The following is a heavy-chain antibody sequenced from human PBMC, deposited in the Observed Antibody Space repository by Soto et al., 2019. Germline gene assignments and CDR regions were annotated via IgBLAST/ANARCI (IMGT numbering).Heavy chain of an antibody. J-gene: IGHJ6*02. D-gene: IGHD3-10*01. V-gene: IGHV1-3*01. Sequence: ASVKVSCKASGYTFTNYAMHWVRQAPGQRLEWMGWINAGNGNTKYSQKFQGRVAITADKSARTAYMELSSLRPEDTAVYYCARGPATLVRGSRLFFGMDVWGQGTTVTVSS. CDR1: GYTFTNYA. CDR3: ARGPATLVRGSRLFFGMDV. CDR2: INAGNGNT.